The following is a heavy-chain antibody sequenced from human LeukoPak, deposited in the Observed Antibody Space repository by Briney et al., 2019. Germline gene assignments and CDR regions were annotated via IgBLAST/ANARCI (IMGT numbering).Heavy chain of an antibody. D-gene: IGHD3-10*01. V-gene: IGHV4-39*01. Sequence: SETLSLTCSVSGPSVTSGGFYWGWLRQPPGKGLQWLATVYYTGSTYYNPSLRSRVTMSIDTSKNQFSLSLRSLIAADTAVYYCARHSGSGSLSRPFDPWGQGTLVTVSS. CDR3: ARHSGSGSLSRPFDP. CDR2: VYYTGST. CDR1: GPSVTSGGFY. J-gene: IGHJ5*02.